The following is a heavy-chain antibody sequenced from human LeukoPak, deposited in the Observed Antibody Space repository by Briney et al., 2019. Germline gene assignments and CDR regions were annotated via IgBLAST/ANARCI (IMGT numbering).Heavy chain of an antibody. J-gene: IGHJ4*02. CDR3: ARAGGYSGYASN. V-gene: IGHV1-46*01. CDR1: GYIFTSYY. Sequence: ASVKVSCKASGYIFTSYYMHWVRQAPAQGLEWMGIINPSGGSTSYAQKFQGRVTMTRDTSTSTVYMELSSLKSEDTAVYYCARAGGYSGYASNWGQGTLVTVSS. CDR2: INPSGGST. D-gene: IGHD5-12*01.